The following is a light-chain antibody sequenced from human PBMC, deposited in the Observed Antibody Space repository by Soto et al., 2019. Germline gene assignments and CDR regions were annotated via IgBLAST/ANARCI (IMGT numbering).Light chain of an antibody. Sequence: QSALTRPASVSGSPGQSITISCTGTSSDVGAYKYVSWYQQHPGKAPKLMIYDVSNRPSGVSNRFSGSKSGNTASLTISGLQAEDEADYYCSSYTSRSTLVFGGGTKLTVL. J-gene: IGLJ3*02. CDR2: DVS. CDR3: SSYTSRSTLV. V-gene: IGLV2-14*01. CDR1: SSDVGAYKY.